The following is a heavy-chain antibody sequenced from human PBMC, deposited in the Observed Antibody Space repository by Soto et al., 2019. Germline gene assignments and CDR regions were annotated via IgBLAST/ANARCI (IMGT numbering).Heavy chain of an antibody. CDR2: IHSSGYT. CDR3: ARYLPYDDFDWFPAFDI. V-gene: IGHV4-59*01. D-gene: IGHD3-9*01. CDR1: GVSIRDYY. J-gene: IGHJ3*02. Sequence: SETLSLTCTVSGVSIRDYYWIWIRQAPGKGLDWIGYIHSSGYTNYNPSLKSRVTISIDTSKNLFSLKLSSVTAADTAVYYCARYLPYDDFDWFPAFDIWGQGTMVTVSS.